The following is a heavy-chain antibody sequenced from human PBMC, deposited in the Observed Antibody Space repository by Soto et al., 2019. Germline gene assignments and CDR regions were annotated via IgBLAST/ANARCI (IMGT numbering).Heavy chain of an antibody. CDR1: GGSISSYY. D-gene: IGHD5-18*01. Sequence: ETLSLTCTVSGGSISSYYWSWIRQPPGKGLEWIGYIYYSGSTNYNPSLKSRVTISVDTSKNQFSLKLSSVTAADTAVYYCARALVLVDTAMVTGAFDIWGQGTMVTVSS. CDR3: ARALVLVDTAMVTGAFDI. V-gene: IGHV4-59*01. J-gene: IGHJ3*02. CDR2: IYYSGST.